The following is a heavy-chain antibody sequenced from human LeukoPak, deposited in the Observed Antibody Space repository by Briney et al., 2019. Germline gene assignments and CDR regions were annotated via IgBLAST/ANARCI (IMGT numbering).Heavy chain of an antibody. CDR1: GYTFSSYS. J-gene: IGHJ6*03. CDR2: ISSSSSSHI. Sequence: GGSLRLSCAASGYTFSSYSMNWVRQAPGKGLEWVSSISSSSSSHIYYADSVKGRFTISRDNAKNSLYLQMNSLRAEDTAIYYCARDPYSGAYGDTYYYYMDVWGKGTTVTISS. V-gene: IGHV3-21*01. CDR3: ARDPYSGAYGDTYYYYMDV. D-gene: IGHD1-26*01.